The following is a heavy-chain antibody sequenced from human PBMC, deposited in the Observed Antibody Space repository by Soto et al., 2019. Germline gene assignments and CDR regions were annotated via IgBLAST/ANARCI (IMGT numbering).Heavy chain of an antibody. CDR3: ARHILLSGYSSGWYPGFYY. V-gene: IGHV3-23*01. D-gene: IGHD6-19*01. CDR2: ISGSGGST. CDR1: GFTFSSYA. Sequence: GGSLRLSCAASGFTFSSYAMSWVRQAPGKGLEWVSAISGSGGSTYYADSVKGRFTISRDNSKNTLYLQMNSLGAEDTAVYYCARHILLSGYSSGWYPGFYYWGQGTLVTVSS. J-gene: IGHJ4*02.